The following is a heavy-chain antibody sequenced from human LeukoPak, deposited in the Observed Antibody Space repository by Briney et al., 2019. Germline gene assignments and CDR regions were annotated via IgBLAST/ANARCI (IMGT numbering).Heavy chain of an antibody. CDR3: ARDRDGSRREPFDY. CDR1: GFTFSSYS. CDR2: ISSSSSTI. J-gene: IGHJ4*02. Sequence: PSGGSLRLSCAASGFTFSSYSMNWVRQAPGKGLEWVSYISSSSSTIYYADSVKGRFTISRDNAKNSLYLQMNSLRDEDTAVYYCARDRDGSRREPFDYWGQGTLVTVSS. V-gene: IGHV3-48*02. D-gene: IGHD5-24*01.